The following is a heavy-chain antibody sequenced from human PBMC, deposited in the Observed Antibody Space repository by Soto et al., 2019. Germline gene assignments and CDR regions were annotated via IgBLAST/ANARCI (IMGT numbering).Heavy chain of an antibody. Sequence: PSETLSLTCTVSGGSITGGGYFWDWIRQPPGKGLEWIGTVHSTGGTYYSPSLRSRVTISVDTLKNLFSLKMTSASATDTAVYFCAKREDSSRFGGLDIWGQGTAVTVSS. CDR3: AKREDSSRFGGLDI. CDR2: VHSTGGT. CDR1: GGSITGGGYF. J-gene: IGHJ6*02. D-gene: IGHD3-3*01. V-gene: IGHV4-39*01.